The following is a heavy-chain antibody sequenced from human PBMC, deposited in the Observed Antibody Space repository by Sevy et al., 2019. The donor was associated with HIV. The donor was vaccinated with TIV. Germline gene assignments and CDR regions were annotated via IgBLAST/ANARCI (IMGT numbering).Heavy chain of an antibody. J-gene: IGHJ6*02. CDR1: GFTFSDYY. Sequence: GWSLRLSCAASGFTFSDYYMSWIRQAPGKGLQWVSYISSSRSTIYHADSVKGRFTTSRDNAKNSLYLQMNSLRAEDTAVYYSASDHRVVVAATSLYYYGMDVWGQGTTVIVSS. CDR3: ASDHRVVVAATSLYYYGMDV. D-gene: IGHD2-15*01. CDR2: ISSSRSTI. V-gene: IGHV3-11*01.